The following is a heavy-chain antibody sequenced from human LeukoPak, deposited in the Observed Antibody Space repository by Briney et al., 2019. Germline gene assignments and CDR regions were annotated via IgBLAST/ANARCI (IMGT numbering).Heavy chain of an antibody. CDR3: AKDRSGYADY. D-gene: IGHD3-3*01. J-gene: IGHJ4*02. CDR2: IWYDGSNK. V-gene: IGHV3-33*06. CDR1: GFTFSSYG. Sequence: PGGSLRLSCAASGFTFSSYGMHWVRQAPGRGLEWVAVIWYDGSNKYYADSVKGRFTISRDNSKNTLYLQMNSLRAEDTAVYYCAKDRSGYADYWGQGTLVTVSS.